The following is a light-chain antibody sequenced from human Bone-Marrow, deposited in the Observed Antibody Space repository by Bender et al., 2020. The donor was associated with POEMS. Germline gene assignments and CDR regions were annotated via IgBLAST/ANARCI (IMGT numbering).Light chain of an antibody. CDR1: SSNIASRD. CDR3: SSWDDSLSGWV. CDR2: SNN. V-gene: IGLV1-47*02. J-gene: IGLJ3*02. Sequence: QSVLTQPPSASGTPGQRVTISCSGSSSNIASRDVSWYQQLPGTAPKLLIYSNNQRPSGVPARFSGSKSGTSASLAISDIQSEDEGDYYCSSWDDSLSGWVFGGVYELTV.